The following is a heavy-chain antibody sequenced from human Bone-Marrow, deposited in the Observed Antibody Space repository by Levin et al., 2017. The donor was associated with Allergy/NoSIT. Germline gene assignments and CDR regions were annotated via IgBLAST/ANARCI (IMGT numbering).Heavy chain of an antibody. V-gene: IGHV1-2*02. CDR1: GYSFLDYF. D-gene: IGHD6-13*01. CDR3: ARDPGAIAAAGIDY. J-gene: IGHJ4*02. CDR2: INPKSGRT. Sequence: ASVKVSCKTSGYSFLDYFMHWVRQAPGQGLEWMGWINPKSGRTNSAPKFQGRVTVTRDTSISTVYMEVSRLRSDDTAVYYCARDPGAIAAAGIDYWGQGTLVTVSS.